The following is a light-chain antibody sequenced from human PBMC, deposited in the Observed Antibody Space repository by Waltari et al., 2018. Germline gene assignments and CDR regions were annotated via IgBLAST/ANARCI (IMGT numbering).Light chain of an antibody. Sequence: QSFLTQPPSASGTPGQRVTISCSGSSSNIGSNTVNWYQQLPGTAPKLLIYSNNQWPQGVPDTFSGSKSGTSASLAISGLQSEDEADYYCAAWDDSLNGVVFGGGTKLTVL. J-gene: IGLJ2*01. CDR3: AAWDDSLNGVV. V-gene: IGLV1-44*01. CDR2: SNN. CDR1: SSNIGSNT.